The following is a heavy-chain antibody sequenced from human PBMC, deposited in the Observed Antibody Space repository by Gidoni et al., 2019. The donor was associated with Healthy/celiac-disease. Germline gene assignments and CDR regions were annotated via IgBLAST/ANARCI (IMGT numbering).Heavy chain of an antibody. V-gene: IGHV4-59*01. CDR3: ARLDLVVVSVPNGEDWYFDL. Sequence: QVQLQESGPGLVKPSETLSLTCTVSGGSISSYYWSWIRQPPGKGLEWIGYIYYSGSTNYNPALKSRVTISVDTSKNQFSLKLSSVTAADTAVYYCARLDLVVVSVPNGEDWYFDLWCRGTLVTVSS. D-gene: IGHD2-15*01. J-gene: IGHJ2*01. CDR1: GGSISSYY. CDR2: IYYSGST.